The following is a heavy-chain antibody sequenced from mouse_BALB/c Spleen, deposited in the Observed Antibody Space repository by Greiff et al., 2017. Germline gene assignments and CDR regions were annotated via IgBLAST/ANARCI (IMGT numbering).Heavy chain of an antibody. CDR3: ARDYGSPYYFDY. V-gene: IGHV14-3*02. D-gene: IGHD1-1*01. Sequence: VHVKQSGAELVKPGASVKLSCTASGFNIKDTYMHWVKQRPEQGLEWIGRIDPANGNTKYDPKFQGKATITADTSSNTAYLQLSSLTSEDTAVYYCARDYGSPYYFDYWGQGTTLTVSS. CDR1: GFNIKDTY. CDR2: IDPANGNT. J-gene: IGHJ2*01.